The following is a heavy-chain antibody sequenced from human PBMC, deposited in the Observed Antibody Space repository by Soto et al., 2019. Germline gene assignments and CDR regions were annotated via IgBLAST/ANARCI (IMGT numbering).Heavy chain of an antibody. V-gene: IGHV4-59*01. Sequence: PSETLSLTCTVSGAPISAFYCIFIRHSPWKRLEWIVHIYYTGSTNYNPSLNSRVTISLDTSKNQFSLRLNSVTAADTAVYYCARRRDGYTGVWFDPWGQGTLVTVSS. CDR1: GAPISAFY. J-gene: IGHJ5*02. CDR3: ARRRDGYTGVWFDP. D-gene: IGHD5-12*01. CDR2: IYYTGST.